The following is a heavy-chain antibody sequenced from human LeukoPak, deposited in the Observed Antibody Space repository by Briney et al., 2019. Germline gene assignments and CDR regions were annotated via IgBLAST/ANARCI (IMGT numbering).Heavy chain of an antibody. CDR3: ARVFCSRISCYADFDY. CDR2: IYPGDSDA. D-gene: IGHD2-2*01. Sequence: GESLKISWHVAGYNFTNDWIGWVRQMPRKGLEWMGIIYPGDSDARYSPSFQGHVPIAADKSISAAYLPWSSLKASDTAMYSCARVFCSRISCYADFDYWGQGTLVTVSS. V-gene: IGHV5-51*01. J-gene: IGHJ4*02. CDR1: GYNFTNDW.